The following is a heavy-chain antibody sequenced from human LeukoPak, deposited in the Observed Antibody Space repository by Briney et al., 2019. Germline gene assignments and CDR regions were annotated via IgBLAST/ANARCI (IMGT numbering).Heavy chain of an antibody. J-gene: IGHJ5*01. CDR1: GFTFGNHW. Sequence: GGSLRLSCGASGFTFGNHWMHWVRQAPGKGLVWVSRINREGGYTNYADSVKGRFTISRDNAKNTMYLQMKSLRADDTAVYYCVRDWDHFDFDSWGQGTLVAVSS. V-gene: IGHV3-74*01. CDR3: VRDWDHFDFDS. D-gene: IGHD1-26*01. CDR2: INREGGYT.